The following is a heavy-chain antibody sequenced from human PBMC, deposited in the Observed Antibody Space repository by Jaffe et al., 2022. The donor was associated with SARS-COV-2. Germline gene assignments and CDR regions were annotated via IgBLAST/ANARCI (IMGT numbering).Heavy chain of an antibody. J-gene: IGHJ6*02. CDR3: TRGTTVSTHSYYGMDV. Sequence: EVQLVESGGGLVKPGRSLRLSCTTSGFTFGDYAMSWFRQAPGKGLEWVGFIRSKAYGGTTEYAASVKGRFTISRDDSKSIAYLQMNSLKTEDTAVYYCTRGTTVSTHSYYGMDVWGQGTTVTVSS. CDR1: GFTFGDYA. V-gene: IGHV3-49*05. CDR2: IRSKAYGGTT. D-gene: IGHD4-4*01.